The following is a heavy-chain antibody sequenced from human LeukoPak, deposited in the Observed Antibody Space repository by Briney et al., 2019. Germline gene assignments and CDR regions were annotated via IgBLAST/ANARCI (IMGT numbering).Heavy chain of an antibody. CDR1: GFTFSSYA. D-gene: IGHD6-19*01. CDR3: AKGPVAVAGYYFDH. V-gene: IGHV3-23*01. Sequence: GGSLRLSCAASGFTFSSYAMSWVRQAPGKGLEWVSSISGSGGTTYYADSVKGRFTISRDNPNNTLDLQMDSLTAEDTAVYYCAKGPVAVAGYYFDHWGQGTLVTVSS. J-gene: IGHJ4*02. CDR2: ISGSGGTT.